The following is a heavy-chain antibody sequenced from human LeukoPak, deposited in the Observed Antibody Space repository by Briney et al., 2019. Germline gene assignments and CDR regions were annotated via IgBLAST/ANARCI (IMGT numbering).Heavy chain of an antibody. J-gene: IGHJ4*02. D-gene: IGHD1-26*01. CDR1: GGTFSSYA. CDR3: ARDMCGVGASCVYFDY. V-gene: IGHV1-69*05. CDR2: IIPIFGTA. Sequence: SVKVSCKASGGTFSSYAISWVRQAPGQGLEWMGRIIPIFGTANYAQKFQGRVTMTRDTSTSTVYMELSSLRSEDTAVYYCARDMCGVGASCVYFDYWGQGTLVTVSS.